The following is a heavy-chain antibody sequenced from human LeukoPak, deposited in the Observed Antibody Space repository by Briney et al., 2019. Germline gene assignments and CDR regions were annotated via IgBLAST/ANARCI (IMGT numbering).Heavy chain of an antibody. CDR1: GFTFSSYA. V-gene: IGHV3-23*01. Sequence: GGSLRLSCAASGFTFSSYAMSWVRQAPGKGLEWVSAISGSGGSTYYADSVKGRFTISRDNSKNTLYLQMNSLRAEDTAVYYCAKKHYDFWSGYSHGMDVWGQGTTVTVSS. CDR3: AKKHYDFWSGYSHGMDV. J-gene: IGHJ6*02. D-gene: IGHD3-3*01. CDR2: ISGSGGST.